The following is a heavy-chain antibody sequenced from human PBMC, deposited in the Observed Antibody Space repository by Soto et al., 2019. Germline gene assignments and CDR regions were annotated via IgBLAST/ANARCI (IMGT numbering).Heavy chain of an antibody. CDR3: TRAAWFPYLSFY. J-gene: IGHJ4*02. Sequence: XGALRLAFAASGFAFSRCDLHWIRQAPGKGLEWISYISSSGSTAYYASSVEGRFTISRDNANNSVYLQMDSLRAEDTALYYCTRAAWFPYLSFYWGQGALVTVSS. CDR2: ISSSGSTA. V-gene: IGHV3-48*03. CDR1: GFAFSRCD. D-gene: IGHD3-10*01.